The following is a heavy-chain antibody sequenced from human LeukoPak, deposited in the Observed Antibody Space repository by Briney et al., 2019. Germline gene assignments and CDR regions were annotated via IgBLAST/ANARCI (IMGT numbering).Heavy chain of an antibody. CDR1: GFTFNTYG. CDR3: AKGRGGIVVVAAKDY. V-gene: IGHV3-30*02. Sequence: PGGSLRLSCAASGFTFNTYGMSWVRQAPGKGLEWVAFIRYDGSNKYYADSVKGRFTISRDNSKNTLYLQMNSLRAEDTAVYYCAKGRGGIVVVAAKDYWGQGTLVTVSS. J-gene: IGHJ4*02. CDR2: IRYDGSNK. D-gene: IGHD2-15*01.